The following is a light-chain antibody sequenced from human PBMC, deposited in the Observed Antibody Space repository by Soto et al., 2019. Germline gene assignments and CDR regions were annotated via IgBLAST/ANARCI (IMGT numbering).Light chain of an antibody. CDR2: GAS. CDR3: HQYNNWPPNT. J-gene: IGKJ5*01. V-gene: IGKV3-15*01. CDR1: ASVNHN. Sequence: DRVMTQSPATLSASPGESTTLSCRASASVNHNLAWYQQKPGQPPRLLIYGASSRAPGVPARFSGSGTGTEFTLTISSLQSEDFAVYYCHQYNNWPPNTFGQGTRLEMK.